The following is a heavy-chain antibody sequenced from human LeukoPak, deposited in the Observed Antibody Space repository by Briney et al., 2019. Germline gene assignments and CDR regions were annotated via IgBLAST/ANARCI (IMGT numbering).Heavy chain of an antibody. CDR2: IYPGDSDT. Sequence: GESLKISCKGSGYSFTSYWIGWVRQMPGKGLEWTGIIYPGDSDTGYSPSFQGQVTISADKSISTAYLQWSSLKASDTTMYYCARQGLSADGYNYSPSDYWGQGTLVTVSS. CDR3: ARQGLSADGYNYSPSDY. V-gene: IGHV5-51*01. CDR1: GYSFTSYW. J-gene: IGHJ4*02. D-gene: IGHD5-24*01.